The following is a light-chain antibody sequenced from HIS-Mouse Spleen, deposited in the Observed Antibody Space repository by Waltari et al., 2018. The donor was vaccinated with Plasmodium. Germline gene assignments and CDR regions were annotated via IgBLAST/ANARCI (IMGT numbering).Light chain of an antibody. CDR2: DAS. J-gene: IGKJ3*01. CDR3: QQYDNLPPLFT. V-gene: IGKV1-33*01. Sequence: DIQMTQFPSSLSASVGDRVTITCQASQDISNYLNWYQQKPGKAPKLLIYDASNLETGVPSRFSGSGSGTDFTFTISSLQPEDIATYYCQQYDNLPPLFTFGPGTKVDIK. CDR1: QDISNY.